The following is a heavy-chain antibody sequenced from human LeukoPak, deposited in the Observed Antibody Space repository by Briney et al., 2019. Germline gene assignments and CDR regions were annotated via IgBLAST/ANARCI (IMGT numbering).Heavy chain of an antibody. D-gene: IGHD6-19*01. CDR2: IRYDGSNK. Sequence: GGSLRLSCAASGFTFSSYGMHWVRQAPGKGLEWVAFIRYDGSNKYYADSVKGRFTISRDNSKNTLYLQMNSLRAEDTALYYCASCSGWDYYYMDVWGKGTTVTVSS. V-gene: IGHV3-30*02. CDR1: GFTFSSYG. J-gene: IGHJ6*03. CDR3: ASCSGWDYYYMDV.